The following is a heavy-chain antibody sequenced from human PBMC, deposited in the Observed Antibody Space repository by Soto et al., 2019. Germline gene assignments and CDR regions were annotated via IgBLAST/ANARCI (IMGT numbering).Heavy chain of an antibody. V-gene: IGHV4-59*01. D-gene: IGHD1-26*01. CDR2: IYYSGST. J-gene: IGHJ4*02. Sequence: QVQLQESGPGLVKPSETLSLTCTVSGGAISSYYWSWIRQPPGKGLEWIGYIYYSGSTNYNPSLKRRGTISVDTSKKQFSLKVSSVTAADTAVYYCARQGSYGYFDYWGQGTPVTVSS. CDR1: GGAISSYY. CDR3: ARQGSYGYFDY.